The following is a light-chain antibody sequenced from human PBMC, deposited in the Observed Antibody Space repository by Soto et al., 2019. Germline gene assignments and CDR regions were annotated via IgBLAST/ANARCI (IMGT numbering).Light chain of an antibody. CDR3: QQYNNWPPLT. J-gene: IGKJ4*01. CDR1: QSVSSN. V-gene: IGKV3-15*01. Sequence: EIVMTQSPATLSVSPGERATLACRASQSVSSNLAWYQQKPGQAPRLLIYGASTRATGIPARFSGSGSGTEFTLTISSLQSEDFAVYDCQQYNNWPPLTFGGVNKVEIK. CDR2: GAS.